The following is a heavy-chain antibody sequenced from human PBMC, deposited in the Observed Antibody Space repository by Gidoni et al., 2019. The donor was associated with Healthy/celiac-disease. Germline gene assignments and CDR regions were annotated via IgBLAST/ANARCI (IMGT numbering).Heavy chain of an antibody. Sequence: EVQLLESGGGLVQPGGSLRLTCAACGFTFSSYTMRWVRQAPGKGLEWVSAISGSGGSTDYADSVKGRFTISRDNSKNTQYLQMNSLRAEDTAVYYCAKDPSRVVVVVAAEQHDAFDIWGQGTMVTVSS. D-gene: IGHD2-15*01. J-gene: IGHJ3*02. CDR2: ISGSGGST. CDR1: GFTFSSYT. CDR3: AKDPSRVVVVVAAEQHDAFDI. V-gene: IGHV3-23*01.